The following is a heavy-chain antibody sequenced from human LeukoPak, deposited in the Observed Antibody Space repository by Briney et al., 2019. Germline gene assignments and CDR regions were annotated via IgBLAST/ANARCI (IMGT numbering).Heavy chain of an antibody. D-gene: IGHD2-21*02. V-gene: IGHV3-30-3*01. CDR3: ARGADGVVVTASDY. J-gene: IGHJ4*02. Sequence: PPGGSLRLSCAASGFTFSSYAMHWVRQAPGKGLEWVAVISYDGSNKYYADSVKGRFTISRDNSKNTLYLQVNSLRAEDTAVYYCARGADGVVVTASDYWGQGTLVTVSS. CDR2: ISYDGSNK. CDR1: GFTFSSYA.